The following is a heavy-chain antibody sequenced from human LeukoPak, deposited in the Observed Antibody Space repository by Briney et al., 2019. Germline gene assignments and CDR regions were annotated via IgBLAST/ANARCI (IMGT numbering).Heavy chain of an antibody. D-gene: IGHD3-10*01. J-gene: IGHJ4*02. CDR2: ISSSSSTI. Sequence: GGSLRLSCAASGFTFSSYSMNWVRQAPGKGLEWVSYISSSSSTIYYADSVKGRFTISRDNAKNSLYLQMNSLRAEDTAVYYCAKGVRGSGTAGYIDYWGQGTLVTVSS. CDR3: AKGVRGSGTAGYIDY. V-gene: IGHV3-48*01. CDR1: GFTFSSYS.